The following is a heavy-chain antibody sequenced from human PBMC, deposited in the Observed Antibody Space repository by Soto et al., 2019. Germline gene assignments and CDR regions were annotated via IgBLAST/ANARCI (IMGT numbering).Heavy chain of an antibody. Sequence: SETLSLTCTVSGGSISSYYWSWIRQPPGKGLEWIGYIYYSGSTNYNPSLKSRVTISVDTSKNQFSLKLSSVTAADTAVYYCARHRGYSGPGHFDYWGQGTLVTVSS. CDR3: ARHRGYSGPGHFDY. CDR1: GGSISSYY. J-gene: IGHJ4*02. V-gene: IGHV4-59*08. D-gene: IGHD5-12*01. CDR2: IYYSGST.